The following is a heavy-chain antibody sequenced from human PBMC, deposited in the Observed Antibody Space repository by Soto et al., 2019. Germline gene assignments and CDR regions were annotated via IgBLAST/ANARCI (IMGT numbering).Heavy chain of an antibody. CDR2: INPNSGNT. CDR3: ARDGQWWRRKYFDY. J-gene: IGHJ4*02. D-gene: IGHD2-15*01. Sequence: ASVKVSCKASGYTFTGYDINWVRQATGQGLEWMGWINPNSGNTGYAQKFQGRVTMTRNTSISTAYMELSSLRSEDTAVYYCARDGQWWRRKYFDYWGQGTLVTVSS. V-gene: IGHV1-8*01. CDR1: GYTFTGYD.